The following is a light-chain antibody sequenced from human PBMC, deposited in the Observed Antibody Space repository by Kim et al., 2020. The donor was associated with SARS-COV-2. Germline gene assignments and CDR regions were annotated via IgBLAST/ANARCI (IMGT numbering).Light chain of an antibody. Sequence: KTVTISCTRSSGSIDDNYVQWYQQRPGGVPTTVIYEDDRRPSGVSDRFSGSIDNSSNSASLTISGLKTEDEADYYCQSYNRSNVVFGGGTKVTVL. CDR3: QSYNRSNVV. V-gene: IGLV6-57*03. CDR1: SGSIDDNY. CDR2: EDD. J-gene: IGLJ2*01.